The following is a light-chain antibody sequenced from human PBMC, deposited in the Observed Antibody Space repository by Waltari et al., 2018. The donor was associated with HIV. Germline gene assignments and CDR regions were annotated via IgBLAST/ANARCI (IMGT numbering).Light chain of an antibody. J-gene: IGLJ2*01. CDR3: QAWDSSSEVV. CDR1: KLGEKY. V-gene: IGLV3-1*01. CDR2: QDS. Sequence: SYELTPPPSVSVSPGQTASIPCSGDKLGEKYACWYQQKPGPSPVLVIYQDSKRPSGIPERFSGSNSGNTATLTISGTQAMDEADYYCQAWDSSSEVVFGGGTKLTVL.